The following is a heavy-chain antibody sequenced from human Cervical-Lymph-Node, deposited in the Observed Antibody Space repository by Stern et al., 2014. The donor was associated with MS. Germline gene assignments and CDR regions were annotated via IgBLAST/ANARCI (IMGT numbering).Heavy chain of an antibody. CDR1: GFSFSRYA. Sequence: VQLVESGGDVVQPGRSLRLSCAAAGFSFSRYAMHWVRQAPGQGLEWVARIWYDGSNPYYADSVTGRFTISRDNVNNQLYLQMTSQRAEDTAAFSCASAYSSSHYYFDYWGQGTLVTVSS. CDR3: ASAYSSSHYYFDY. D-gene: IGHD6-13*01. V-gene: IGHV3-33*01. J-gene: IGHJ4*02. CDR2: IWYDGSNP.